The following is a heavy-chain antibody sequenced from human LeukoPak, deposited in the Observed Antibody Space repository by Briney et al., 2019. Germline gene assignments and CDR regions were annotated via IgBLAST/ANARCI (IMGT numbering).Heavy chain of an antibody. CDR2: ISSSSSYI. D-gene: IGHD1-14*01. CDR3: ASGKDPGGAFDI. V-gene: IGHV3-21*01. Sequence: GGSLRLSCAASGFTFSSYSMSWVRQAPGKGLEWVSSISSSSSYIYYADSVKGRFTISRDNAKNSLYLQMNSLRAEDTAVYYCASGKDPGGAFDIWGQGTMVTVSS. J-gene: IGHJ3*02. CDR1: GFTFSSYS.